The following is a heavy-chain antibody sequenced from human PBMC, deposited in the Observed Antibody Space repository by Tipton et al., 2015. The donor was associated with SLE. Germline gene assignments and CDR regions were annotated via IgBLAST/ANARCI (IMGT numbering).Heavy chain of an antibody. D-gene: IGHD3-22*01. Sequence: TLSLTCIVSGGSISSNSYYWGWIRQPPGKGLEWIGSIYYSGSTYYNPSLKSRVTISVDTSKNQFSLKLSSVTAADTAVYYCAREGLSYYGSSGYPLRVWGQGTLVTVSS. CDR1: GGSISSNSYY. J-gene: IGHJ4*02. V-gene: IGHV4-39*07. CDR3: AREGLSYYGSSGYPLRV. CDR2: IYYSGST.